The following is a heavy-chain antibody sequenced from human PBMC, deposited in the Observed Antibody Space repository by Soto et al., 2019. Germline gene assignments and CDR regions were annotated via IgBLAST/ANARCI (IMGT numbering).Heavy chain of an antibody. CDR3: AKDADSRSWWDFDY. CDR1: GFFFSSYG. Sequence: QVQLVESGGGLVQPGRSLRLSCAASGFFFSSYGMHWVRQAPGKGLEWVAVISFDGSDNYYADSVKGRFTISRDNPRNTLYLQMNSLRPEDTAVYYCAKDADSRSWWDFDYWGQGTLVTVSS. V-gene: IGHV3-30*18. D-gene: IGHD6-13*01. CDR2: ISFDGSDN. J-gene: IGHJ4*02.